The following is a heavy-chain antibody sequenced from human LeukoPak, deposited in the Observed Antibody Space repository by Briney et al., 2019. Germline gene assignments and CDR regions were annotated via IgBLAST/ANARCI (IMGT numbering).Heavy chain of an antibody. CDR1: GGTFSSSA. Sequence: ASVKVSCKASGGTFSSSAISWVRQATGQGLEWMGWVNPNSGKTGYAQKFQGRVTITRNTSLGTVYMELNSLRSEDTAVYYCARGDSSSWYAGLGYVDHWGQGTQVTVSS. CDR3: ARGDSSSWYAGLGYVDH. V-gene: IGHV1-8*03. J-gene: IGHJ4*02. CDR2: VNPNSGKT. D-gene: IGHD6-13*01.